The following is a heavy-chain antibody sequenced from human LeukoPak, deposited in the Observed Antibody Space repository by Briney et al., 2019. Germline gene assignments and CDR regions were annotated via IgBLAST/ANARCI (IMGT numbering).Heavy chain of an antibody. CDR1: GYTFTDSY. D-gene: IGHD3-10*02. Sequence: SVNPSCEASGYTFTDSYITWVRQAPGQGLEWMGWINPDSDVTNYAQKFQGRVTMTRDTSISTAYMELSRLKSDDTAVYYCARTLVRGVIDYWGPGKPVTVSP. J-gene: IGHJ4*03. CDR3: ARTLVRGVIDY. CDR2: INPDSDVT. V-gene: IGHV1-2*02.